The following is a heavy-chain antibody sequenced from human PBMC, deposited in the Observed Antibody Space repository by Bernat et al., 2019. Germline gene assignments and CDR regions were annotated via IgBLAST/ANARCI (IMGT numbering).Heavy chain of an antibody. D-gene: IGHD4-11*01. Sequence: EVQLVESGGGLVQPGGSLRLVCAASGFTFSSDAMHWVRQAPGKGLEYGSAISSNGGNTYYANSVKGRFTISRDNSKNTLYLQMGSLRAEDMAVYYCAASVTTKYYYMDVWGKGTTVTVSS. V-gene: IGHV3-64*01. J-gene: IGHJ6*03. CDR2: ISSNGGNT. CDR1: GFTFSSDA. CDR3: AASVTTKYYYMDV.